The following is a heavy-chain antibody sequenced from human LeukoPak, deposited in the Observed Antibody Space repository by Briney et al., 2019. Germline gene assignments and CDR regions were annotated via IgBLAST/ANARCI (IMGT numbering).Heavy chain of an antibody. Sequence: PSETLSLTCAVYGGSFSGYYWSWIRQPPGKGLEWIGEINHSGSTNYNPSLKSRVTISVDTSKNQFSLKLSSVTAADTAVYYCARHGYSSGWLNWFDPWGQGTLVTVSS. CDR3: ARHGYSSGWLNWFDP. CDR2: INHSGST. J-gene: IGHJ5*02. V-gene: IGHV4-34*01. D-gene: IGHD6-19*01. CDR1: GGSFSGYY.